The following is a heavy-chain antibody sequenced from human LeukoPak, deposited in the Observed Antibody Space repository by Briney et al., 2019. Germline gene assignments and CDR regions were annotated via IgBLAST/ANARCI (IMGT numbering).Heavy chain of an antibody. CDR3: ARVFYAKDIVVVPAYYYYYLDV. J-gene: IGHJ6*03. D-gene: IGHD2-2*01. V-gene: IGHV1-2*02. Sequence: ASVKVSCKASGYTFTGYYMHWVRQAPGQGLEWMGWINPNSGGTNYAQKFQGRVTMTRDTSISTAYMEVSRLRSDDTAVCYCARVFYAKDIVVVPAYYYYYLDVWGKGTTVTVSS. CDR2: INPNSGGT. CDR1: GYTFTGYY.